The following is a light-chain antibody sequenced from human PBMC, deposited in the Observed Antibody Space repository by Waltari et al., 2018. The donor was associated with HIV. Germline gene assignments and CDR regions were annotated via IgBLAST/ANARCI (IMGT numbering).Light chain of an antibody. J-gene: IGLJ2*01. Sequence: QSVLTQPPSVSGAPGQRVTISCTGSSSNIGAGYDVHWYQQLPGTAPKLLIYANLNRPPGVPYRFSGSKSGSSASLAITGLQAEDEAHYYCQSFDSSLTTSGVIFGGGTKLTVL. V-gene: IGLV1-40*01. CDR1: SSNIGAGYD. CDR3: QSFDSSLTTSGVI. CDR2: ANL.